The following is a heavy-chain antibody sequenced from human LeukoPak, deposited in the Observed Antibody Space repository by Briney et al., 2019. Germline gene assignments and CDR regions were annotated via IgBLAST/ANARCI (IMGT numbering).Heavy chain of an antibody. J-gene: IGHJ4*02. V-gene: IGHV1-69*13. CDR1: GGTFSSYA. Sequence: GASVKVSCKASGGTFSSYAISWVRQAPGQGLEWMGGIIPIFGTANYAQKFQGRVTITADESTSTAYMELSSLRSEDTAVYYCARVGELYGSDNDYWGQGTLVTVSS. CDR2: IIPIFGTA. D-gene: IGHD3-16*01. CDR3: ARVGELYGSDNDY.